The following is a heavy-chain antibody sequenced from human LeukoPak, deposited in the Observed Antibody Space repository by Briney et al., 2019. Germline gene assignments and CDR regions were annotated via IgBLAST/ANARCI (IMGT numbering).Heavy chain of an antibody. CDR1: GFTFSSYA. Sequence: GRSLRLSCAASGFTFSSYAMHWVRQAPGKGLEWVAVISYDGSNKYYADSVKGRFTISRDNSKNTLYVQMNSLRAEDTAVYYCGTGIWFGDGYYGMDVWGKGTTVTVSS. CDR3: GTGIWFGDGYYGMDV. CDR2: ISYDGSNK. V-gene: IGHV3-30-3*01. J-gene: IGHJ6*04. D-gene: IGHD3-10*01.